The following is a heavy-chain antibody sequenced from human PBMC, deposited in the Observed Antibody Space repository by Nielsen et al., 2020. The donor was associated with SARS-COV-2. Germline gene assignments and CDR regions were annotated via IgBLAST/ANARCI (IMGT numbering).Heavy chain of an antibody. J-gene: IGHJ6*02. Sequence: GESLKISCAASGFTFSSYSMNWVRQAPGKGLEWVSYISSSSSTIYYADSVKGRFTISRDNAKNSLYLQMNSLRDEDTAVYYCARMGYSYGPYYYGMDVWGQGTTVTVSS. CDR1: GFTFSSYS. D-gene: IGHD5-18*01. CDR3: ARMGYSYGPYYYGMDV. CDR2: ISSSSSTI. V-gene: IGHV3-48*02.